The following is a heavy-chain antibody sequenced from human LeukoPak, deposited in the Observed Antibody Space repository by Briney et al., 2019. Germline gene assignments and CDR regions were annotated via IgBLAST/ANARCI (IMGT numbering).Heavy chain of an antibody. V-gene: IGHV1-18*01. D-gene: IGHD6-13*01. CDR1: GYTFTSYG. CDR3: ARVTYSSSWYWVSGFDP. J-gene: IGHJ5*02. Sequence: ASVKVSCKASGYTFTSYGISWVRQAPGQGLEWMGWIGAYNGNTNYAQKLQGRVTMTTDTSTSTAYMELRSLRSDDTAVYYCARVTYSSSWYWVSGFDPWGQGTLVTVSS. CDR2: IGAYNGNT.